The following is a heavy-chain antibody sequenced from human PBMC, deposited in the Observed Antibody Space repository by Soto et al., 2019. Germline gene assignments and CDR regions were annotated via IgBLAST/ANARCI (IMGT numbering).Heavy chain of an antibody. J-gene: IGHJ5*02. D-gene: IGHD6-6*01. CDR1: GGSISSGDYY. CDR3: ARGIAARPGNWFDP. Sequence: PSETLSLTCTVSGGSISSGDYYWSWIRQPPGKGLEWIGYIYYSGSTYYNPSLKSRVTISVDTSKNQFSLKLSSVTAADTAVYYCARGIAARPGNWFDPWGQGTLVTVSS. CDR2: IYYSGST. V-gene: IGHV4-30-4*01.